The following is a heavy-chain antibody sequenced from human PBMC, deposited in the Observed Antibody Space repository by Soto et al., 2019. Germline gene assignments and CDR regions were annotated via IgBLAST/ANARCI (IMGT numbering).Heavy chain of an antibody. J-gene: IGHJ4*02. V-gene: IGHV3-23*01. Sequence: EVQLLESGGGLVQPGGSLRLSCAASGFTFSSYAMSWVRQAPGKGLEWVSAISGSGGSTYYADSVKGRFTISRDNSKNTLYLQMNSLRAEDTAVYYCAKDDIVVVPAAAPENFDYWGQGTLVTVSS. CDR2: ISGSGGST. D-gene: IGHD2-2*01. CDR3: AKDDIVVVPAAAPENFDY. CDR1: GFTFSSYA.